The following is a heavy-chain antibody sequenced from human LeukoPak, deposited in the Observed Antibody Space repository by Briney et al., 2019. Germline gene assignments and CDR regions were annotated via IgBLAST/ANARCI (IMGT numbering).Heavy chain of an antibody. Sequence: GESLKISCKGSGYTFTSYGISWVRQAPGQGLEWMGWISAYNGNTNYAQKLQGRVTMTTDTSTSTAYMELRSLRSDDTAVYYCAREHDYGDYWGQGTLVTVSS. J-gene: IGHJ4*02. CDR3: AREHDYGDY. CDR1: GYTFTSYG. CDR2: ISAYNGNT. V-gene: IGHV1-18*01.